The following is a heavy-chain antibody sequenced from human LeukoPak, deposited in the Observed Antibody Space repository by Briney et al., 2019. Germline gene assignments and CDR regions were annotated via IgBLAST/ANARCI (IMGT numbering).Heavy chain of an antibody. CDR1: GYSISSGYY. D-gene: IGHD4-23*01. V-gene: IGHV4-38-2*01. Sequence: SETLSLTCAVSGYSISSGYYWGWIRQPPGKGLEWIGRIYHSGSTYYNPSLKSRVTISVDTSKNQFSLKLSSVTAADTAVYYCARLWYGGNLLFDYWGQGTLVTVSS. CDR2: IYHSGST. CDR3: ARLWYGGNLLFDY. J-gene: IGHJ4*02.